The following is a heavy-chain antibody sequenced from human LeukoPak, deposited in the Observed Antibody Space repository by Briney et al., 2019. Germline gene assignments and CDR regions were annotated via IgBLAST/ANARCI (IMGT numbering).Heavy chain of an antibody. CDR3: AREVRWQLYYYYMDV. Sequence: SETLSLTCTVSGGSISSYYWSWIRQPPGKGLEWIGYIYYSGSTNYNPSLKSRVTISVDTSKNQFSLKLSSVTAADTAVYYCAREVRWQLYYYYMDVWGKGTTVTVSS. CDR2: IYYSGST. CDR1: GGSISSYY. J-gene: IGHJ6*03. D-gene: IGHD4-23*01. V-gene: IGHV4-59*12.